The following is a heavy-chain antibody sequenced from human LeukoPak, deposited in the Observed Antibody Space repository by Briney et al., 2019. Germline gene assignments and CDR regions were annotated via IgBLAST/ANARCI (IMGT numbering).Heavy chain of an antibody. CDR1: GFTFSSYS. V-gene: IGHV3-21*01. CDR3: ARHVVAVGFDY. J-gene: IGHJ4*02. Sequence: GGSLRLSCAASGFTFSSYSMNWVRQAPGKGLEWVSSITSSSSYIYYADSLKGRFTISRDNAKNSLYLQMNSLRAEDTAVYYCARHVVAVGFDYWGQGTLVTVSS. CDR2: ITSSSSYI. D-gene: IGHD3-22*01.